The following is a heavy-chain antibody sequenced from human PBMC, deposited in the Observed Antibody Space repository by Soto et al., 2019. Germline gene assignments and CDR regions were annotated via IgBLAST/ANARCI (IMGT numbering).Heavy chain of an antibody. J-gene: IGHJ4*02. CDR3: ARTAYYYDSSGYYFDC. V-gene: IGHV3-33*01. D-gene: IGHD3-22*01. CDR1: GFTFSSYG. Sequence: PXGSLRLSCAASGFTFSSYGMHWVRQAPGKGLEWVAVIWYDGRNTYYADSVKGRFTISRDNSKNTLYLQMNSLRAEDTAVYYCARTAYYYDSSGYYFDCWGQGTLVTVSS. CDR2: IWYDGRNT.